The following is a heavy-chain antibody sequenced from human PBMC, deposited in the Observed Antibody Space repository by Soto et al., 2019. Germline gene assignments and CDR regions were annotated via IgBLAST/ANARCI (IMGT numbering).Heavy chain of an antibody. CDR2: IYYSGST. CDR3: ARRLGGRVAAGRKDTWFDP. J-gene: IGHJ5*02. V-gene: IGHV4-39*01. CDR1: GGSISSSSYY. D-gene: IGHD6-13*01. Sequence: QLQLQESGPGLVKPSETLSLTCTVSGGSISSSSYYWGWIRQPPGKGLEWIGSIYYSGSTYYNPSLKSRVTISVDTSKNQFSLKLSSVTAADTAVYYCARRLGGRVAAGRKDTWFDPWGQGTLVTVSS.